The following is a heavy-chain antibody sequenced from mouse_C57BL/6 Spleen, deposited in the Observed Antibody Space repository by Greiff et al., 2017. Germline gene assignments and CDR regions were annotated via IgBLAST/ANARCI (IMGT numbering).Heavy chain of an antibody. V-gene: IGHV3-6*01. D-gene: IGHD1-1*01. CDR2: ISYDGSN. J-gene: IGHJ4*01. CDR1: GYSITSGYY. Sequence: EVQLVESGPGLVKPSQSLSLTCSVTGYSITSGYYWNWIRQFPGNKLEWMGYISYDGSNNYNPSLKNRISITRDTSKNQFFLKLNSVTTEDTATYYCAREFIGGAMDYWGQGTSVTVSS. CDR3: AREFIGGAMDY.